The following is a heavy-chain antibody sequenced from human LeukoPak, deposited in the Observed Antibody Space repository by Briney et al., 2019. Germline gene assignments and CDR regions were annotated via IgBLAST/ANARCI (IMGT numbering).Heavy chain of an antibody. CDR3: AKDPNSNYDYVWGSFGFDY. CDR1: GFTFSSYG. D-gene: IGHD3-16*01. J-gene: IGHJ4*02. Sequence: GGSLRLSCAASGFTFSSYGMHWVRQAPGKGLEWVAVIWYDGSNKYYADSAKGRFTISRDNSKNTLYLQMNSLRAEDTAVYYCAKDPNSNYDYVWGSFGFDYWGQGTLVTVSS. CDR2: IWYDGSNK. V-gene: IGHV3-33*06.